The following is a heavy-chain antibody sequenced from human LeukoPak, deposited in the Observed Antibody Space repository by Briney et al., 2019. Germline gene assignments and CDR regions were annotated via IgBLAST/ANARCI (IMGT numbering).Heavy chain of an antibody. Sequence: PGGSLRLSCAASGFTLSSYAMSWVRQAPGKGLEWVSAISGSGGSTYYADSVKGRFTISRDNSKNTLYLQMNSLRAEDTAVYYCAKDSFSGSFLDYFDYWGQGTLVTVSS. CDR2: ISGSGGST. CDR3: AKDSFSGSFLDYFDY. D-gene: IGHD1-26*01. J-gene: IGHJ4*02. CDR1: GFTLSSYA. V-gene: IGHV3-23*01.